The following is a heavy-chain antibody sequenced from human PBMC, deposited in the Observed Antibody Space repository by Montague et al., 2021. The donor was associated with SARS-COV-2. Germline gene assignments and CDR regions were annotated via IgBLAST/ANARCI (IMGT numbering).Heavy chain of an antibody. D-gene: IGHD5-18*01. CDR1: GFSLSTSGVC. Sequence: PALVKPTQTLTLTCTFSGFSLSTSGVCVGWIRQPPGKALEWLALXYWXDDKRYSPSLKSRLTITKDTSKNPVVLTMTNMDPVDTATYYCAHKSAMFTASYFDYWGQGTLVTVSS. V-gene: IGHV2-5*02. CDR3: AHKSAMFTASYFDY. J-gene: IGHJ4*02. CDR2: XYWXDDK.